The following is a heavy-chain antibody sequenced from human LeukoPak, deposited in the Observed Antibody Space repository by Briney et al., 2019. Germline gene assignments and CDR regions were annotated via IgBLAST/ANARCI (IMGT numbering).Heavy chain of an antibody. CDR2: ISYDGSNK. CDR3: ARDHERWELLTPLDY. D-gene: IGHD1-26*01. J-gene: IGHJ4*02. Sequence: GRSLRLSCAASGFTFSSYAMHWVRQAPGKGLEWVAVISYDGSNKYYADSVKGRFTISRDNSKNTLYLQMNCLRAEDTAVYYCARDHERWELLTPLDYWGQGTLVTVSS. V-gene: IGHV3-30-3*01. CDR1: GFTFSSYA.